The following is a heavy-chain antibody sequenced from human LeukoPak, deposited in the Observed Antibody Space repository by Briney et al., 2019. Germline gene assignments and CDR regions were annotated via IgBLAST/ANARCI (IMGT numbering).Heavy chain of an antibody. CDR1: GFTFSTYA. J-gene: IGHJ4*02. V-gene: IGHV3-33*01. CDR2: IWYDGSNK. CDR3: ARAVGPFDY. D-gene: IGHD3/OR15-3a*01. Sequence: GGSLRLSCAASGFTFSTYAMHWVRQAPGKGLEWVAVIWYDGSNKYYADSVKGRFTISRDNSENMLYLQMNGLRAEDTAVYYCARAVGPFDYWGQGTLVTVSS.